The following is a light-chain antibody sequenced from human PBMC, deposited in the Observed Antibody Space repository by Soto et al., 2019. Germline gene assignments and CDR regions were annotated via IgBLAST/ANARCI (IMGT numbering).Light chain of an antibody. V-gene: IGKV1-39*01. J-gene: IGKJ2*01. CDR3: QQSYSTLYT. CDR1: QSISSY. Sequence: DIQMTQSPSSLSASVGDRVTITCRASQSISSYLNWYQQKPGTAPKVLIYAASSLQSGVPSRFSGSGSGTDFTLTISSLQPEDFATYYCQQSYSTLYTFGQGTKLEIK. CDR2: AAS.